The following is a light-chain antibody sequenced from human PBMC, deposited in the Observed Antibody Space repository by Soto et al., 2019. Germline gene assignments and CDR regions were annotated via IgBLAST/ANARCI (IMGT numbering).Light chain of an antibody. V-gene: IGKV3-20*01. J-gene: IGKJ2*03. CDR1: QAISSRD. CDR2: GDS. Sequence: EIMLTQSPGTLSLSPGERATLSCKTRQAISSRDLAWYQQKFGQAPRLLIYGDSTRAAGIPDRFIGSGSGTDFTLTISRLEPEDVAVYYCQQYGGSPMYSFGQGTKLEIK. CDR3: QQYGGSPMYS.